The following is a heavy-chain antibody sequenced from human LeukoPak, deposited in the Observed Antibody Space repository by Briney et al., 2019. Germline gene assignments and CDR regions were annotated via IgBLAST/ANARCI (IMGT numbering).Heavy chain of an antibody. Sequence: GGSLRLSCAASGFMLSSYGIHWVRLAPGKGLEWVAFLRDDGSKIYYADSMKGRFTISRDKPKNMLYLQMNSLRTEDTAVYYCARGAARSHYYYMDVWGKGTTVTISS. CDR3: ARGAARSHYYYMDV. CDR1: GFMLSSYG. J-gene: IGHJ6*03. D-gene: IGHD6-13*01. V-gene: IGHV3-30*02. CDR2: LRDDGSKI.